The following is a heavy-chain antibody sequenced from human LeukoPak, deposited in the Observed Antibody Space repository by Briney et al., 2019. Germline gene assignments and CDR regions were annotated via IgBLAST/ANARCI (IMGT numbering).Heavy chain of an antibody. J-gene: IGHJ3*02. V-gene: IGHV1-58*02. CDR2: IVVGSGNT. CDR3: ARDLPWWEQRGAFDI. Sequence: VKVSCKASGFTFTSSAMQWVRQARGQRLEWIGWIVVGSGNTNYAQKFQERVTITRDMSTSTAYMELNSLRAEDTAVYYCARDLPWWEQRGAFDIWGQGTMVTVSS. CDR1: GFTFTSSA. D-gene: IGHD2-15*01.